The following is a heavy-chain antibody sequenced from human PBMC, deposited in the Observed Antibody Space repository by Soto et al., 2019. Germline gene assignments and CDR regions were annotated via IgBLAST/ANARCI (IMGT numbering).Heavy chain of an antibody. D-gene: IGHD1-26*01. CDR2: IYYSGST. CDR1: GGSISSYY. V-gene: IGHV4-59*01. CDR3: ARGQIVGATRAYYYYYYGMDV. J-gene: IGHJ6*02. Sequence: PSETLSLTCTVSGGSISSYYWSWIRQPPGKGLEWIGYIYYSGSTNYNPSLKSRVTISVDTSKNQFSLKLSSVTAADTAVYYCARGQIVGATRAYYYYYYGMDVWGQGTTVT.